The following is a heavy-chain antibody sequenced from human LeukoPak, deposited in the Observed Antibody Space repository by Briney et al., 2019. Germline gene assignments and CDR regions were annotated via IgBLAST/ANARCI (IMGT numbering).Heavy chain of an antibody. J-gene: IGHJ6*02. Sequence: SQTLSLTCTVSGGSISDAAYYWSWIRQHPGEGLKWIGYIYYSGSTSYNPSLKSRVTISVDTSKNQFSLKLSSVTAADTAVYYCARDPGVTYYYGMDVWGQGTTVTVSS. V-gene: IGHV4-30-4*01. D-gene: IGHD2-21*02. CDR2: IYYSGST. CDR1: GGSISDAAYY. CDR3: ARDPGVTYYYGMDV.